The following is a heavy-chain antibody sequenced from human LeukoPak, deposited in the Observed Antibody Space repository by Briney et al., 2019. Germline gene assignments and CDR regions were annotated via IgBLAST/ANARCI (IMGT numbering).Heavy chain of an antibody. D-gene: IGHD4-23*01. J-gene: IGHJ4*02. CDR1: GGSISSGGYS. Sequence: SETLSLTCAVSGGSISSGGYSWSWIRQPPGKGLEWIGYIYYSGSTNYNPSLKSRVTISVDTSKNQFSLKLSSVTAADTAVYYCARGTTVVTPVDYWGQGTLVTVSS. V-gene: IGHV4-61*08. CDR2: IYYSGST. CDR3: ARGTTVVTPVDY.